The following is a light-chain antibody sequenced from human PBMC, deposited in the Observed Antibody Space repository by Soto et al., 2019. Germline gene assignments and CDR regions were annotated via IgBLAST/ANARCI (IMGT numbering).Light chain of an antibody. J-gene: IGLJ1*01. Sequence: QSALTQPPSASCSPGQSVTISCTGTKNDIGVYDFVSWYQHHPGKAPRLIIYEVVQRPSGVPDRFSGSKSGNTASLTVSGLQSADEADYFCKSSAGSNTYVFGSGTKLTVL. CDR3: KSSAGSNTYV. CDR2: EVV. V-gene: IGLV2-8*01. CDR1: KNDIGVYDF.